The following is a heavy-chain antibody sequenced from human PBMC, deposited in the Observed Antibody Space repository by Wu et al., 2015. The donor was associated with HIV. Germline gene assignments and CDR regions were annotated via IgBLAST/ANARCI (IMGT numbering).Heavy chain of an antibody. Sequence: QVQLVQSGAEVKKPGASVKVSCKASGYTFTSHYMHWVRQAPGQGLEWMGIIDPSDGSTRYAQKFQGRVTMPRDTSTSTVYMELSSLRSDDTAVYYCARAGSYYDFWSSFREYNYYMDVWGKGTTVTVSS. V-gene: IGHV1-46*01. CDR1: GYTFTSHY. CDR2: IDPSDGST. D-gene: IGHD3-3*01. CDR3: ARAGSYYDFWSSFREYNYYMDV. J-gene: IGHJ6*03.